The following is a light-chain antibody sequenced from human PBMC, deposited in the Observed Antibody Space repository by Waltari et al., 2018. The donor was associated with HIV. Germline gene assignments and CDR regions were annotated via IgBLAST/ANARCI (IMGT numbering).Light chain of an antibody. CDR3: QQYGSSPRT. V-gene: IGKV3-20*01. Sequence: EIVLTQSPGTLSLSPGERDTLSCRASQSVSSSYLAWYQQKPGQAPRLLTYGASSRATGIPDRLSGSGSGTDFTLTISRLEPEDFVVYYCQQYGSSPRTFGQGTKVEIK. CDR2: GAS. CDR1: QSVSSSY. J-gene: IGKJ1*01.